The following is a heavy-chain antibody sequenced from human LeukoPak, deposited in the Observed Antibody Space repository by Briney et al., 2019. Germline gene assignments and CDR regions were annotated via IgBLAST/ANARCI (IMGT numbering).Heavy chain of an antibody. Sequence: SETLSLTCAVSGCSISSGYYWGWIRQSPGKGLEWIGSIYHSGSTYYNPSLKSRVTISVDTSKNQFSLKLSSVTAADTAVYYCARGGSGSYYDYYFDYWGQGTLVTVSS. V-gene: IGHV4-38-2*01. CDR3: ARGGSGSYYDYYFDY. D-gene: IGHD3-10*01. CDR2: IYHSGST. J-gene: IGHJ4*02. CDR1: GCSISSGYY.